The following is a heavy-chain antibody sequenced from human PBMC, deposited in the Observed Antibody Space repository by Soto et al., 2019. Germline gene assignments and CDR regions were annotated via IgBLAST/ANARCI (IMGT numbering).Heavy chain of an antibody. CDR3: ARDWSGPGNSAYYYYNMDV. CDR1: GFIFSNSW. V-gene: IGHV3-74*01. J-gene: IGHJ6*03. D-gene: IGHD3-3*01. CDR2: INSDGSST. Sequence: EVQLVESGGGLVQPGGSLRLSCAASGFIFSNSWMHWVRQAPGKGLVWVPRINSDGSSTDYADSVKGRFTISRDNAKNTLYLQMNSLRAEDTALYYCARDWSGPGNSAYYYYNMDVWGKGTTVTVSS.